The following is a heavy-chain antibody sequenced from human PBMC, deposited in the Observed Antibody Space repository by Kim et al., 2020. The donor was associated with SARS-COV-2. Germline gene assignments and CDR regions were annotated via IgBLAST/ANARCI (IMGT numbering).Heavy chain of an antibody. CDR1: GGTFSSYA. V-gene: IGHV1-69*13. J-gene: IGHJ4*02. CDR3: ARGHCGGDCYYGHFDY. Sequence: SVKVSCKASGGTFSSYAISWVRQAPGQGLEWMGGIIPIFGTANYAQKFQGRVTITADESTSTAYMELSSLRSEDTAVYYCARGHCGGDCYYGHFDYWGQGTLVTVSS. D-gene: IGHD2-21*01. CDR2: IIPIFGTA.